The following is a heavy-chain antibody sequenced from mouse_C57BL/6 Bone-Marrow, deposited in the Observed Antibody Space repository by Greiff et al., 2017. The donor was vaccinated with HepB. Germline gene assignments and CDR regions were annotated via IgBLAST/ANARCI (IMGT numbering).Heavy chain of an antibody. CDR1: GYTFTSYG. V-gene: IGHV1-81*01. CDR3: ARSGLIATVVAKDWYFDV. Sequence: VKLQESGAELARPGASVKLSCKASGYTFTSYGISWVKQRTGQGLEWIGEIYPRSGNTYYNEKFKGKATLTADKSSSTAYMELRSLTSEDSAVYFCARSGLIATVVAKDWYFDVWGTGTTVTVSS. J-gene: IGHJ1*03. D-gene: IGHD1-1*01. CDR2: IYPRSGNT.